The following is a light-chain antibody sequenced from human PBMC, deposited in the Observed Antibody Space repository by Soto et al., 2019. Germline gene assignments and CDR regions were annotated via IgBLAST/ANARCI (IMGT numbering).Light chain of an antibody. CDR2: GGS. CDR3: QQYSSSRT. J-gene: IGKJ1*01. Sequence: EIVLTQSPGTLSLSPGDRATLSCSASQTVGSNHLAWYQQKPGQAPRLLIYGGSSRATGIPVRFSGSGSETDFTLTITRLEPEDFAVYYCQQYSSSRTFGQGTKVDIK. CDR1: QTVGSNH. V-gene: IGKV3-20*01.